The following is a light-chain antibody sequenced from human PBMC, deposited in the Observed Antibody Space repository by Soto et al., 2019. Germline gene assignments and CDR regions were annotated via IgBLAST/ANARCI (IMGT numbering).Light chain of an antibody. CDR1: ESISMC. Sequence: IPMTQSPSALSASVGDRVTISCRASESISMCLAWYQQKPGKAPKLLIYGASTLESGVPSRFSGRGSGTEFTLTSSSLPAEDLTYYCYQQYSSPWTFGEGTKVDIK. CDR2: GAS. V-gene: IGKV1-5*01. CDR3: QQYSSPWT. J-gene: IGKJ1*01.